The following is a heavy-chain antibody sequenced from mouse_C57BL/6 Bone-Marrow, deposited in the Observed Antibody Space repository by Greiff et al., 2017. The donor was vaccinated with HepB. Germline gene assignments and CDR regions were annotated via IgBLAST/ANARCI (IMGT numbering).Heavy chain of an antibody. Sequence: DVKLVESGGGLVKPGGSLKLSCAASGFTFSDYGMHWVRQAPEKGLEWVAYISSGSSTIYYADTVKGRFTISRDNAKNTLFLQMTSLRSEDTAMYYCARGVVYYGIRWFAYWGQGTLVTVSA. CDR1: GFTFSDYG. D-gene: IGHD1-1*01. J-gene: IGHJ3*01. V-gene: IGHV5-17*01. CDR3: ARGVVYYGIRWFAY. CDR2: ISSGSSTI.